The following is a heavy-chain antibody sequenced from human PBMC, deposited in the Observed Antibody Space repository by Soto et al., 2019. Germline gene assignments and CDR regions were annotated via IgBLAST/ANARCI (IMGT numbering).Heavy chain of an antibody. CDR3: ARGRVVVVVAATRYWFDP. CDR1: GGSISSSSYY. CDR2: IYYSGST. J-gene: IGHJ5*02. V-gene: IGHV4-39*07. Sequence: SETLSLTCTVSGGSISSSSYYWGWIRQPPGKGLEWIGSIYYSGSTNYNPSLKSRVTMSVDTSKNQFSLKLSSVTAADTAVYYCARGRVVVVVAATRYWFDPWGQGTLVTVSS. D-gene: IGHD2-15*01.